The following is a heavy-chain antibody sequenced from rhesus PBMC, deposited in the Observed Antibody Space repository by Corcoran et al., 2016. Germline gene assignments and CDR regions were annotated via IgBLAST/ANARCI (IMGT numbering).Heavy chain of an antibody. D-gene: IGHD1-32*01. V-gene: IGHV4-80*01. Sequence: QVQLQESGPAVVKPSETLSLTCAVSGASISSYCWSWIRQPPGKGLEWIGEIDGNSGHTNYSPSVKSRVTILKDASKNQFSLKLSFVTAADTALYYCARNDPLGGYLGQGVLVTVSS. CDR1: GASISSYC. CDR3: ARNDPLGGY. J-gene: IGHJ4*01. CDR2: IDGNSGHT.